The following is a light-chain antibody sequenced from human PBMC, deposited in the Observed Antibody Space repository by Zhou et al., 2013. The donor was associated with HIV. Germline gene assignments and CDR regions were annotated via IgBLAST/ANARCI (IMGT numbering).Light chain of an antibody. CDR3: QQCNSYAPP. CDR1: QSISYW. V-gene: IGKV1-5*03. Sequence: DVQLTQFPSTLSASVGDRITITCRASQSISYWLAWYQQKPGKAPKLLIYKASNLESGVPSRFSGSGSGTEFTLTISSLQPDDFATYYCQQCNSYAPPFGQGTKVDLK. CDR2: KAS. J-gene: IGKJ1*01.